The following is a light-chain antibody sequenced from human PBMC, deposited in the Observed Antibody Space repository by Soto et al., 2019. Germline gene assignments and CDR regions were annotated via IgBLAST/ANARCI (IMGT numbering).Light chain of an antibody. J-gene: IGKJ4*01. V-gene: IGKV3-15*01. CDR1: QSVTYN. CDR3: HQHNNWPLT. CDR2: GAS. Sequence: EIVMTQSPATLSVSPGERATLSCRASQSVTYNLAWYQQKPGQAPRLLIYGASIRATGIPARFSGSGSGTDFTLTISSLEPEDFAVYYCHQHNNWPLTFGGGTKVDIK.